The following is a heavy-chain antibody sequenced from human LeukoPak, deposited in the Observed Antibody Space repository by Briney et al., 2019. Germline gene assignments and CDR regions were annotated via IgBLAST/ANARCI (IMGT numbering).Heavy chain of an antibody. CDR3: ASFKTYYYDSTPAGNAFDI. Sequence: GASVKVSCKASGGTFSSYAIIWVRQAPGQGLEWMGRIIPILGIANYAQKFQGRVTITADKSTSTAYMELSSLRSEDTAVYYCASFKTYYYDSTPAGNAFDIWGQGTMVTVSS. V-gene: IGHV1-69*04. D-gene: IGHD3-22*01. J-gene: IGHJ3*02. CDR1: GGTFSSYA. CDR2: IIPILGIA.